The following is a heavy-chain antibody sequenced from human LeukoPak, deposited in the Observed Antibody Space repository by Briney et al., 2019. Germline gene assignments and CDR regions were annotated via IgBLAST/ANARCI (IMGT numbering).Heavy chain of an antibody. CDR3: ASLGGYYESSSYSQLDAFDI. D-gene: IGHD3-22*01. J-gene: IGHJ3*02. Sequence: PSETLSLTCTVSNGSISNYFWSWIRQPPGKGPEWIGYVHHSGTANYNPSLMSRVNISIDTSEHRLSLKLSSVTAADTGLYYCASLGGYYESSSYSQLDAFDIWGQGTMVTVSS. CDR2: VHHSGTA. V-gene: IGHV4-59*01. CDR1: NGSISNYF.